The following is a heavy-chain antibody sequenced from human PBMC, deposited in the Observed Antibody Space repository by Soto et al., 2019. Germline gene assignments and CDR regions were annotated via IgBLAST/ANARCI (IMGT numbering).Heavy chain of an antibody. D-gene: IGHD3-9*01. Sequence: GGSLRLSCAASGFTFDDYAMHWVRQAPGKGLEWVSGISWNSGSIGYADSVKGRFTISRDNAKNSLYLQMNSLRAEDTALYYCAKARYYDILTGSSWVYFDYWGQGTLVTVSS. CDR1: GFTFDDYA. CDR2: ISWNSGSI. V-gene: IGHV3-9*01. J-gene: IGHJ4*02. CDR3: AKARYYDILTGSSWVYFDY.